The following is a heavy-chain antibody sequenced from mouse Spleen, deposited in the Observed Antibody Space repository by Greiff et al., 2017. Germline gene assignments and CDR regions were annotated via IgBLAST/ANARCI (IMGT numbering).Heavy chain of an antibody. D-gene: IGHD2-1*01. J-gene: IGHJ4*01. V-gene: IGHV5-9-3*01. CDR1: GFTFSSYA. Sequence: EVKLVESGGGLVKPGGSLKLSCAASGFTFSSYAMSWVRQTPEKRLEWVATISSGGSYTYYPDSVKGRFTISRDNAKNTLYLQMSSLRSEDTAMYYCARHWGNSHAMDYWGQGTSVTVSS. CDR2: ISSGGSYT. CDR3: ARHWGNSHAMDY.